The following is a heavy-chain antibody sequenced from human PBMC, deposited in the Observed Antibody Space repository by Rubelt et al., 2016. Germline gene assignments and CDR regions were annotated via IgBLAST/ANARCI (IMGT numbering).Heavy chain of an antibody. J-gene: IGHJ5*02. Sequence: QVQLQQWGAGLLKPSETLSLTCAVYGGSFSGYYRSWIRQPPGKGLEWIGEVNHSGSTNYNPSLKSRVTNSMDTSKNQFSRRLCSVTAADPAVYDCARHSHNCSSTSCGLNWFDPWGQGTLVTVSS. D-gene: IGHD2-2*01. CDR1: GGSFSGYY. CDR3: ARHSHNCSSTSCGLNWFDP. V-gene: IGHV4-34*01. CDR2: VNHSGST.